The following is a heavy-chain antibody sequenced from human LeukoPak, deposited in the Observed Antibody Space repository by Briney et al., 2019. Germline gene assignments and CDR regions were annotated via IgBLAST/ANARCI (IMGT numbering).Heavy chain of an antibody. D-gene: IGHD3-22*01. V-gene: IGHV4-39*01. CDR1: GGSISSSSYY. J-gene: IGHJ4*02. CDR2: IYYSGST. Sequence: KTSETLSLTCTVSGGSISSSSYYWGWIRQPPGKGLEWIGSIYYSGSTYYNPSLKSRVTISVDTSKNQFSLKLSSVTAADTAVYYCARYDSRALYYYDSSGYGPGNDYWGQGTLVTVSS. CDR3: ARYDSRALYYYDSSGYGPGNDY.